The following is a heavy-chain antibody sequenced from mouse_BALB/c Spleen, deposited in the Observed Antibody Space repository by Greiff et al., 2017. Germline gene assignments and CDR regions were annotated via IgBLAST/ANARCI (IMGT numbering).Heavy chain of an antibody. CDR1: GYTFTSYT. Sequence: VQLQQSGAELVRPGASVTLSCKASGYTFTSYTMHWVKQRPGQGLEWIGYINPSSGYTNYNQKFKDKATLTADKSSSTAYMQLSSLTSEDSAVYYCARFTTAPFDYWGQGTTLTVSS. J-gene: IGHJ2*01. CDR2: INPSSGYT. V-gene: IGHV1S26*01. D-gene: IGHD1-2*01. CDR3: ARFTTAPFDY.